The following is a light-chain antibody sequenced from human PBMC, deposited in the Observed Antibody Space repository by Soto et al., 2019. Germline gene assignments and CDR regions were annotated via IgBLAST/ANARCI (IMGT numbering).Light chain of an antibody. CDR1: SNDVGAYKY. CDR3: SSYSRNSLFV. CDR2: EAT. J-gene: IGLJ7*01. V-gene: IGLV2-14*01. Sequence: QSALTQPASVSGSPGQSITISCAGTSNDVGAYKYVSWYQQHPGKAPKLMIYEATNRPSGVSDRFSASKSGNTASLTISGLQAADEADYYCSSYSRNSLFVFGSGTQLTVL.